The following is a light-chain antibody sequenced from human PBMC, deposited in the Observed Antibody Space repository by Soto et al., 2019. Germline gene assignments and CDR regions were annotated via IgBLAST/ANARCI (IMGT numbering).Light chain of an antibody. J-gene: IGKJ5*01. CDR1: QSVSSN. Sequence: EIVMTQSPATLSVSPGERATLSCRASQSVSSNLAWYQQKPGQGPRLLIYGAFTRATGIPDRFSGSGSGTDFTLTINNLEPEDFAVYYCQQRNVWPPITFGQGTRLEI. CDR3: QQRNVWPPIT. CDR2: GAF. V-gene: IGKV3D-15*01.